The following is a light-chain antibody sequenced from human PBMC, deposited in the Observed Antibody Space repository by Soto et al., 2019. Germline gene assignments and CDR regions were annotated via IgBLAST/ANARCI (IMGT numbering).Light chain of an antibody. J-gene: IGKJ1*01. CDR2: EAS. CDR1: QSVNNF. Sequence: IVLTQSPATLSLSPGERATLSCLASQSVNNFLAWYQQRPGQAPRLLMYEASNRATGVTARFSGSGSGTDFTLTISSLEPEDFAIYYCQQRRNWPPTFGQGTKVEIK. CDR3: QQRRNWPPT. V-gene: IGKV3-11*01.